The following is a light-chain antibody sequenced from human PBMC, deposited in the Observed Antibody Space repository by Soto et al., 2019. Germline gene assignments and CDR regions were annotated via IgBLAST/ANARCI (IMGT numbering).Light chain of an antibody. CDR3: CSYAGSSTLHWV. V-gene: IGLV2-23*02. J-gene: IGLJ3*02. Sequence: QSALTQPASVSGSPGQSITISCTGTSSDVGSYNLVSWYQQHPGKAPKLMIYEVSKRPSGVSNRFSGSKSGNTASLTISGLQAEDEADYNCCSYAGSSTLHWVFGGGTKVTVL. CDR1: SSDVGSYNL. CDR2: EVS.